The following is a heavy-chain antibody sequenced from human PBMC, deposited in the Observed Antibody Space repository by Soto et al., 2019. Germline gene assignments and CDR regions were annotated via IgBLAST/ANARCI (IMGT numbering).Heavy chain of an antibody. V-gene: IGHV1-24*01. CDR1: GCTLTELS. Sequence: ASVKVSCKVSGCTLTELSMHWVRQAPGKGLEWMGGFDPEDGETIYAQKFQGRVTMTEDTSTDTAYMELSSLRSEDTAVYYCATACSGGSCLDYWGQGTLVTVSS. J-gene: IGHJ4*02. D-gene: IGHD2-15*01. CDR2: FDPEDGET. CDR3: ATACSGGSCLDY.